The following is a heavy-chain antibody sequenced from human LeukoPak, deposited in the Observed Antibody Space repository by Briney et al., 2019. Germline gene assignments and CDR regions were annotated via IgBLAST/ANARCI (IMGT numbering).Heavy chain of an antibody. V-gene: IGHV4-39*07. CDR2: IYSSGST. CDR3: ATSSTSWDF. CDR1: GGSISSSYYY. Sequence: SETLSLTCTVSGGSISSSYYYWGWIRQPPGKGLEWIGSIYSSGSTYYNPSLKSRVTISVDKSKSQFSLNLNSVTAADTAVYYCATSSTSWDFWGQGTLVTVSS. J-gene: IGHJ4*02. D-gene: IGHD6-6*01.